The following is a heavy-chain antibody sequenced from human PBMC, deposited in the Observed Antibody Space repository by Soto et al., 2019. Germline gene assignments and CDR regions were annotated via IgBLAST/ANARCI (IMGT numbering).Heavy chain of an antibody. CDR2: IRGSGDNT. CDR3: ASLKIYCRGETCYSGYHDY. V-gene: IGHV3-23*04. D-gene: IGHD2-15*01. Sequence: DEQLVESGGGLVQPGGSLRLSCAASGFVFRTNAMSWVRQRPGQGLEWVSAIRGSGDNTYYADSVKGRFSISRDNSKNTLFLQMNSLRAEDTAMYYCASLKIYCRGETCYSGYHDYWGQGTLVTVSS. J-gene: IGHJ4*02. CDR1: GFVFRTNA.